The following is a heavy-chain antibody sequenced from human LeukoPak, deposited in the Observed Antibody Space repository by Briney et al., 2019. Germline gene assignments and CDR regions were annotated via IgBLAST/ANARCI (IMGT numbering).Heavy chain of an antibody. CDR3: SKNPYTDGSHWFDP. J-gene: IGHJ5*02. V-gene: IGHV3-23*01. Sequence: GGSLRLSCAASRFSLSSHDMSWVRQAPGKGLEWVSTISANGINTYYADSVKGRFTVSRDNSRNTLYLQMNSLRAEDTAVYYCSKNPYTDGSHWFDPWGQGTLVTVSS. CDR1: RFSLSSHD. CDR2: ISANGINT. D-gene: IGHD3-16*02.